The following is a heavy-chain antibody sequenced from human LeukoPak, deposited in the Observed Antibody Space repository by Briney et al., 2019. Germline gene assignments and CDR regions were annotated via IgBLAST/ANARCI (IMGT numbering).Heavy chain of an antibody. CDR2: IIPILGIA. CDR3: ARALYSGGYYVVRGSHFDY. J-gene: IGHJ4*02. Sequence: ASVKVSCKASGGTFSSYAISWVRQAPGQGLEWMGRIIPILGIANYAQKFQGRVTITADKSTSTAYMELSSLRSEDTAVYYCARALYSGGYYVVRGSHFDYWGQGTLVTVSS. V-gene: IGHV1-69*04. CDR1: GGTFSSYA. D-gene: IGHD1-26*01.